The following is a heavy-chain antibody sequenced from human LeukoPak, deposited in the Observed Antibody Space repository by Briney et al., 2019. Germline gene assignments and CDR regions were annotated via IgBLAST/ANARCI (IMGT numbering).Heavy chain of an antibody. J-gene: IGHJ4*02. CDR3: ARESGYSYGLAGFFDY. CDR2: IYSDGRI. CDR1: GFTVSSNY. D-gene: IGHD5-18*01. V-gene: IGHV3-53*01. Sequence: PGGSLRLSCVASGFTVSSNYLSWVRQAPGKGLEWVSVIYSDGRIHSADSVKGRFTISRDDSKNTLSLQMNSLRAEDTAVYYCARESGYSYGLAGFFDYWGQGTLVTVSS.